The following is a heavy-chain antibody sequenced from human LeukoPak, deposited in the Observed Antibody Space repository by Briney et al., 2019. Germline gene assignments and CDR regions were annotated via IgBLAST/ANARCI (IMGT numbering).Heavy chain of an antibody. D-gene: IGHD3-22*01. V-gene: IGHV3-23*01. CDR3: ARVTQYYYDSSGYSDAFDI. CDR2: LSDRGGST. CDR1: GFTFSSYT. Sequence: PGGSLRLSCAGSGFTFSSYTMNWVRQAPGKGLEWVSALSDRGGSTFYADSVKGRFTTSRDNAKNSLYLQMNRLRAEDTALYYCARVTQYYYDSSGYSDAFDIWGQGTMVTVSS. J-gene: IGHJ3*02.